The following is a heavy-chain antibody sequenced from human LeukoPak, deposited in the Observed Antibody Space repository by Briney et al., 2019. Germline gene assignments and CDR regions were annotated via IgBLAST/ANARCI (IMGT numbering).Heavy chain of an antibody. CDR3: TRDQNVRGVAAGMEGWFDP. CDR1: GYTLTELS. V-gene: IGHV1-24*01. Sequence: ASVKVSCKVSGYTLTELSMHWVRQAPGKGLEWMGGFDPEDGETIYAQKFEGRVTITADTSTSTVYLELSNVRSDDTAIYYCTRDQNVRGVAAGMEGWFDPWGQGTLVTVSS. CDR2: FDPEDGET. D-gene: IGHD1-1*01. J-gene: IGHJ5*02.